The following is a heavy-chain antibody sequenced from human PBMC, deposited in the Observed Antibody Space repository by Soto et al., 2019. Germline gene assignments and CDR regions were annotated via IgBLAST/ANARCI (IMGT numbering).Heavy chain of an antibody. V-gene: IGHV1-46*01. CDR3: AREGNGYNLGPSVDFDY. CDR1: GYTFTSYY. D-gene: IGHD5-12*01. CDR2: IDPSGGST. Sequence: QVQLVQSGAEVKKPGASVKVSCKASGYTFTSYYMHWVRQAPGQGLEWMGVIDPSGGSTDYKQKFQGRVTMTRDTSTSTVYMELSSLRSEDTAVFYCAREGNGYNLGPSVDFDYWGQGTLVTVSS. J-gene: IGHJ4*02.